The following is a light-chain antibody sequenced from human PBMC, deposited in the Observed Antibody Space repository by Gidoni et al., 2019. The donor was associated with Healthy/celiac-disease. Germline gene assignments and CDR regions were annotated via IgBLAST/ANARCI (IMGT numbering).Light chain of an antibody. CDR3: QTWGTGWV. Sequence: QLVLTQSPSASASLGASVKLTCTLSSGHSSYAIAWHQQQPAKGPRYLMKLNSDGSHSKGDGIPDRLSGSSSGAERYLTISSLQSEDEADYYCQTWGTGWVFGGGTKLTVL. J-gene: IGLJ3*02. CDR2: LNSDGSH. CDR1: SGHSSYA. V-gene: IGLV4-69*01.